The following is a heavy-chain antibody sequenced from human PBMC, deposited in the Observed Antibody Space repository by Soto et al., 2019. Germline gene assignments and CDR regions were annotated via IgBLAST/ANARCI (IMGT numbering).Heavy chain of an antibody. CDR1: GYTFTTYY. Sequence: GAXVKVSCKASGYTFTTYYMHWGRQAPGQGLEWMGIISPDGGRTSYAQKFQGRVTMTRDTSTSTVYIELSSLRSEDTAVYYCARVVGDSSGYYWRYYYGMDVWGQGTTVTVSS. CDR3: ARVVGDSSGYYWRYYYGMDV. J-gene: IGHJ6*02. CDR2: ISPDGGRT. D-gene: IGHD3-22*01. V-gene: IGHV1-46*01.